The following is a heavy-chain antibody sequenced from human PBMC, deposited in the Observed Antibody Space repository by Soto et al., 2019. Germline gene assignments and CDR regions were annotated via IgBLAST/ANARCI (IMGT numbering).Heavy chain of an antibody. V-gene: IGHV3-21*06. Sequence: EVQLVESGGGLVKAGGSLRLFCTASGFTFRNYNMNWVRQAPGKGLAWVSSISTGGAYMFYADSVKGRFTISRDNAKNSLFLQIASPRAEDPAVYYCARDIASPGGDYFDSWGQGTLVTFSS. CDR3: ARDIASPGGDYFDS. CDR2: ISTGGAYM. CDR1: GFTFRNYN. J-gene: IGHJ4*02. D-gene: IGHD2-21*01.